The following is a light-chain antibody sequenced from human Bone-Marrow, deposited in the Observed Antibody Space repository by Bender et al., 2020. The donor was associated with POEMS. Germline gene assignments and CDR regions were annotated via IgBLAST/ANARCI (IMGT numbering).Light chain of an antibody. CDR3: SSYTVSNTLV. V-gene: IGLV2-14*03. Sequence: QSALTQPASVSGPPGQSVTISCTGTRSDIGVYNHVSWYQQHPGKAPKLMLYDVNIRPSGVSSRFSGSKSGNTASLTVSGLQAEDEADYYCSSYTVSNTLVFGGGTKLTVL. CDR2: DVN. J-gene: IGLJ3*02. CDR1: RSDIGVYNH.